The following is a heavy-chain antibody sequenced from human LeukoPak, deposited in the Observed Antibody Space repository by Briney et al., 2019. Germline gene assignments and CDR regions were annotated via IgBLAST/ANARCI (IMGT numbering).Heavy chain of an antibody. CDR3: ARDDDYNMDV. J-gene: IGHJ6*03. Sequence: GRSLTLSCAASGFTFSSYAMHWVRQAPGKGLEWVAVISYDGSNKYYADSVKGRFTISRDNSKNTLYLQMNSLRAEDTAVYYCARDDDYNMDVWGKGTTVTVSS. CDR2: ISYDGSNK. D-gene: IGHD4/OR15-4a*01. V-gene: IGHV3-30*04. CDR1: GFTFSSYA.